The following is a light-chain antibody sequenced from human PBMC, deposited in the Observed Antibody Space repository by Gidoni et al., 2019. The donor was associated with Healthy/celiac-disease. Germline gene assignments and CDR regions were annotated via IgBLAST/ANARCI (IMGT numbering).Light chain of an antibody. J-gene: IGKJ1*01. Sequence: DIVLTQSPYSLAVSLVERATINCKSSQSVLYSSNNKNYLAWYQQKPGQPPKLLIYWASTRESRVPDRFSGSGSGKDFTLTISSLQAEDVAVYYCQQYYSTPWTFGQGTKVEIK. V-gene: IGKV4-1*01. CDR2: WAS. CDR1: QSVLYSSNNKNY. CDR3: QQYYSTPWT.